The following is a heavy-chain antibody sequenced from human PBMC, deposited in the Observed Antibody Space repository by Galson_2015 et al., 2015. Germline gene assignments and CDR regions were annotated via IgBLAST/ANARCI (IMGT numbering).Heavy chain of an antibody. CDR3: ARVLCSYYYGSVSEAFDI. CDR1: GGFISSSNW. D-gene: IGHD3-10*01. J-gene: IGHJ3*02. CDR2: IYHSGST. V-gene: IGHV4-4*02. Sequence: SEPLYLTCAVSGGFISSSNWWRWVRQPPGKGLEWIGEIYHSGSTYYNPPLKSRVTISVDKSKNQFSLKLRSVTAADTAVYYCARVLCSYYYGSVSEAFDIWGQGTMVTVSS.